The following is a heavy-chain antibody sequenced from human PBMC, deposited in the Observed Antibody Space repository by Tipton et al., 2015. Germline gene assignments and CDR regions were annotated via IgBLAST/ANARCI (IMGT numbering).Heavy chain of an antibody. V-gene: IGHV4-34*01. CDR2: INHSGST. D-gene: IGHD2/OR15-2a*01. CDR1: GGSFSGYY. J-gene: IGHJ3*02. Sequence: TLSLTCAVYGGSFSGYYWSWIRQPPGKGLEWIGEINHSGSTNYNPSLKSRVTISVDTSKNQFSLHLKSVTAADTAVYYCARDKTFEAFDIWGQGTKVTVSS. CDR3: ARDKTFEAFDI.